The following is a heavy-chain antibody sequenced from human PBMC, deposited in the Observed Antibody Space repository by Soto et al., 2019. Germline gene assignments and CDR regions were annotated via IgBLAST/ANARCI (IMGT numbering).Heavy chain of an antibody. J-gene: IGHJ4*02. CDR1: GGTFSSYT. Sequence: QVQLVQSGAEVKKPGSSVKVSCKASGGTFSSYTISWVRQAPGQGLEWMGRIIPILGIANYAQKFQGRVTITADKSTSTGYMELSSLRSEDTAVYYCARGRGITMVRGVNFDYWGQGTLVTVSS. D-gene: IGHD3-10*01. CDR2: IIPILGIA. CDR3: ARGRGITMVRGVNFDY. V-gene: IGHV1-69*02.